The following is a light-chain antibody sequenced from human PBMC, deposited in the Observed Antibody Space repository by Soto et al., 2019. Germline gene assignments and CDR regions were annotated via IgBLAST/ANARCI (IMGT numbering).Light chain of an antibody. V-gene: IGKV3-20*01. CDR2: GAS. J-gene: IGKJ1*01. CDR1: QSISSSY. CDR3: QQFGTSPWT. Sequence: EIVLTQSPGTLSLSPEERATLSCRASQSISSSYLAWYQQKPGQAPRLLIYGASSRATAIPDRFSGGGSGTDFTLTISSLEPEDFAVYYCQQFGTSPWTFGQGTXV.